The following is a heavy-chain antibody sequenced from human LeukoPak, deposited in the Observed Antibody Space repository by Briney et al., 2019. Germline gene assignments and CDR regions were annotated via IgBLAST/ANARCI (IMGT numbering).Heavy chain of an antibody. V-gene: IGHV4-30-2*01. J-gene: IGHJ4*02. CDR3: ARRIVDTAMAPFDY. CDR1: GGSISGGGYY. CDR2: IYHSGST. D-gene: IGHD5-18*01. Sequence: PSETLSLTCTVSGGSISGGGYYWSWIRQPPGKGLEWIGYIYHSGSTYYNPSLKSRVTISVDRSKNQFSLKLSSVTAADTAVYYCARRIVDTAMAPFDYWGQGTLVTVSS.